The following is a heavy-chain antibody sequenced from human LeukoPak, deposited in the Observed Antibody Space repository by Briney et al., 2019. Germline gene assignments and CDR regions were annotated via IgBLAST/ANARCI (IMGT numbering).Heavy chain of an antibody. CDR3: ARQSSLVGAILDY. Sequence: SETLSLTCTVSGGSISSYYWSWTRQPPGKGLEWIGYIYTSGSTNYNPSLKSRVTISVDTSKNQFSLKLSSVTAADTAVYYCARQSSLVGAILDYWGQGTLVTVSS. J-gene: IGHJ4*02. CDR1: GGSISSYY. D-gene: IGHD1-26*01. V-gene: IGHV4-4*09. CDR2: IYTSGST.